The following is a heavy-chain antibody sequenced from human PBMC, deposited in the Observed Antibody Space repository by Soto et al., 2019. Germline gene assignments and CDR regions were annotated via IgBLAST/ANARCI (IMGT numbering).Heavy chain of an antibody. CDR1: GYSFTSYW. CDR3: ASSLPLLSYYGMDV. V-gene: IGHV5-10-1*01. D-gene: IGHD3-10*01. Sequence: GESLKISCKGSGYSFTSYWISWVRQMPGKGLEWMGRIDPSDSYTNYSPSFQGHVTISADKSISTAYLQWSSLKASDTAMYYCASSLPLLSYYGMDVWGQGTTVTVSS. J-gene: IGHJ6*02. CDR2: IDPSDSYT.